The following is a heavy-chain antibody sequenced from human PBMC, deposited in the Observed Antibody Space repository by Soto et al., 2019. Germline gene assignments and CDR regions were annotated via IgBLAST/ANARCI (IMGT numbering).Heavy chain of an antibody. CDR1: GFTFSSYA. D-gene: IGHD6-6*01. CDR3: AKDRWRSSSSSFDY. J-gene: IGHJ4*02. V-gene: IGHV3-23*01. Sequence: GGSLRLSCTASGFTFSSYAMNWVRQAPGKGLERVSAISGSGGSTYYADSVKGRFTISRDDSKNTLDLQMNSLRAEDTAVYYCAKDRWRSSSSSFDYWGQGTLVTVSS. CDR2: ISGSGGST.